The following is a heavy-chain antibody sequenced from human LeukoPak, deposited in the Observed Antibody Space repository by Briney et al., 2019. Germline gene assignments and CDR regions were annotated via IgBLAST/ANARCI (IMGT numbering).Heavy chain of an antibody. CDR2: ISPDGNLE. J-gene: IGHJ4*02. V-gene: IGHV3-30*18. D-gene: IGHD1/OR15-1a*01. Sequence: GGSLRLSCAASGFTFTTFGIHWVRQAPGKGLEWVAAISPDGNLEYCTDSVKGRFTISRDNSKNMIYLQMSSLRGEDSALYYCAKINNNDDYWGQGTLVTVSS. CDR1: GFTFTTFG. CDR3: AKINNNDDY.